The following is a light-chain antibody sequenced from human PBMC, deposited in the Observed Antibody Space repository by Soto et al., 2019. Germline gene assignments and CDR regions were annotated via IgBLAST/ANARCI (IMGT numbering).Light chain of an antibody. CDR3: QQSYSNPTTT. V-gene: IGKV1-39*01. CDR2: ASS. Sequence: DIQRTQSPSSLSASVGDIGTITCRANQSIGDYLNWYQQKPGEAPKVLSYASSSLQSGVPSTFRGSGSGTLFTLTISSLHPEDFATYYCQQSYSNPTTTFGHGTRLEIK. J-gene: IGKJ5*01. CDR1: QSIGDY.